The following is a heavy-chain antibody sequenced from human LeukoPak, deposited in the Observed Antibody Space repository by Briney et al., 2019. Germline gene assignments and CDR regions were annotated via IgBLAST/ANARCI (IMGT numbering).Heavy chain of an antibody. D-gene: IGHD5-18*01. CDR1: GFSVSTNY. J-gene: IGHJ4*02. V-gene: IGHV3-53*01. CDR3: ARDAYPTIDTAMVPGMY. Sequence: GGSLKLSCAASGFSVSTNYMTWVRQAPGKGLEWVSIIYAGGKTYYADSVKGRSTISRDNSRNALYLQMNSLRVDDTAVYYCARDAYPTIDTAMVPGMYWGQGTLVTVSS. CDR2: IYAGGKT.